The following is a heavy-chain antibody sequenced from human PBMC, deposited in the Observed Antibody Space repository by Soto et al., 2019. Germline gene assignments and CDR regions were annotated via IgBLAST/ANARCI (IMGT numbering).Heavy chain of an antibody. CDR3: ARKVAAIGWFDP. D-gene: IGHD2-15*01. Sequence: PSETLSLTCTVSGGSISSSSYYWGWIRQPPGKGLEWIGSIYYSGSTYYNPSLKSRVTISVDTSKNQFSLKLSSVTAADTAVYYCARKVAAIGWFDPWGQGTLVTAPQ. CDR2: IYYSGST. CDR1: GGSISSSSYY. V-gene: IGHV4-39*01. J-gene: IGHJ5*02.